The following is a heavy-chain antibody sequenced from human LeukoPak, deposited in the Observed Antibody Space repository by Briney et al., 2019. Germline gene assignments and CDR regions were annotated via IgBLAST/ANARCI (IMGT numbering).Heavy chain of an antibody. CDR2: IYYSGST. V-gene: IGHV4-59*08. CDR3: ARYYYDSSGYYYDY. CDR1: GGSISSYY. Sequence: SETLSLTCTVSGGSISSYYWSWIPQPPGKGLEWIGYIYYSGSTHYNPSLKSRVTISVDTSKNQFSLKLSSVTAADTAVYYCARYYYDSSGYYYDYWGQGTLVTVSS. D-gene: IGHD3-22*01. J-gene: IGHJ4*02.